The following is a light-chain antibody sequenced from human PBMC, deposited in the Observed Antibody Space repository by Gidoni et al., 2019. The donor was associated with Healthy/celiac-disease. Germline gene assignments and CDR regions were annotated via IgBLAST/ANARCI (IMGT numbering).Light chain of an antibody. J-gene: IGKJ4*01. CDR3: QQRSNLNT. V-gene: IGKV3-11*01. Sequence: EIVLTQSPATLSLSPGERATLSCRASQSVGSYLAWYQQKPGQAPRLLIYDASNRATGIPARFSGSGSGTDFTLTISSRGPEDFAVYYCQQRSNLNTFGGGTKVEIK. CDR2: DAS. CDR1: QSVGSY.